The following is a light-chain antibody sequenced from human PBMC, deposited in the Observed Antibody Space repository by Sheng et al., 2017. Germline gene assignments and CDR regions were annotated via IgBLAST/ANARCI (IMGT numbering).Light chain of an antibody. CDR2: ATS. Sequence: DIQMTQSPSSLSASVGDSVTITCRASQSISNYLNWYQQKPGKAPQLLIYATSRLQSGVPSRFSGSGSGTDFTLTINSLQPEDFATFYCQQSYSTPRTFGQGTKVEIK. V-gene: IGKV1-39*01. CDR1: QSISNY. CDR3: QQSYSTPRT. J-gene: IGKJ1*01.